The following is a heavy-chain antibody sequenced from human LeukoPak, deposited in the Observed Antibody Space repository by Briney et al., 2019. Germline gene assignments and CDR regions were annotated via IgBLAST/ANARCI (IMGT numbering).Heavy chain of an antibody. V-gene: IGHV4-34*01. D-gene: IGHD3-22*01. CDR3: ARDYDSSGL. CDR2: INHSGST. Sequence: SETLSLTCAVYGGSFSGYYWSWIRQPPGKGLEWIGEINHSGSTNYNPSLKSRVTISVDTSKNQFSLKMNSVTAADTAVYYCARDYDSSGLWGQGTLVTVSS. J-gene: IGHJ4*02. CDR1: GGSFSGYY.